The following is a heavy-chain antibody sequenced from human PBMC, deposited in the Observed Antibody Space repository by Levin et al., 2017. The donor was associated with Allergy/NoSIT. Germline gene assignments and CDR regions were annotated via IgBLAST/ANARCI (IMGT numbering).Heavy chain of an antibody. J-gene: IGHJ4*02. CDR1: GYTFTSYY. V-gene: IGHV1-46*01. CDR3: ARAGATWRGVGYYFDY. CDR2: INPSGGST. D-gene: IGHD1-26*01. Sequence: ASVKVSCKASGYTFTSYYMHWVRQAPGQGLEWMGIINPSGGSTSYAQKFQGRVTMTRDTSTSTVYMELSSLRSEDTAVYYCARAGATWRGVGYYFDYWGQGTLVTVSS.